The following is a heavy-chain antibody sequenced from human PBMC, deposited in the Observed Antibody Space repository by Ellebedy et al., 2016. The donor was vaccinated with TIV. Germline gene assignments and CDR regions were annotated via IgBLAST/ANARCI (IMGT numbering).Heavy chain of an antibody. Sequence: GGSLRLXCAASGFTFSSYGMHWVRQAPGKGLEWVAVISYDGSNKYYADSVKGRFTISRDNSKNTLYLQMNSLRAEDTAVYYCARLERAVAGRYIDYWGQGTLVTVSS. V-gene: IGHV3-30*03. CDR1: GFTFSSYG. J-gene: IGHJ4*02. CDR3: ARLERAVAGRYIDY. CDR2: ISYDGSNK. D-gene: IGHD6-19*01.